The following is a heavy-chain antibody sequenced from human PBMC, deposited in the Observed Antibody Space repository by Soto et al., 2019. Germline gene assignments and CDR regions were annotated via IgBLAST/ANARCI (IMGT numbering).Heavy chain of an antibody. CDR1: GFTFSSYG. J-gene: IGHJ6*02. D-gene: IGHD3-10*01. V-gene: IGHV3-30*18. Sequence: PGGSLRLSCAASGFTFSSYGMHWVRQAPGKGLEWVAVISYDGSNKYYADSVKGRFTISRDNSKNTLYLQMNSLRAEDTAVYYCAKDGSGYYYGSGSPGMDVWGQVTTVTGSS. CDR3: AKDGSGYYYGSGSPGMDV. CDR2: ISYDGSNK.